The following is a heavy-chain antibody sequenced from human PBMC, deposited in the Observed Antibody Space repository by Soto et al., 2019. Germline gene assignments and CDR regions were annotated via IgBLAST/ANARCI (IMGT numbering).Heavy chain of an antibody. V-gene: IGHV3-30*03. J-gene: IGHJ6*02. CDR2: ISYDGSNK. CDR3: ARTGTTYLYYYGMDV. CDR1: GFTFSSYG. Sequence: ESGGGVVQPGRSLRLSCAASGFTFSSYGMHWVRQAPGKGLEWVAVISYDGSNKYYADSVKGRFTISRDNSKNTLYLQMNSLRAEDTAVYYCARTGTTYLYYYGMDVWGQGTTVTVSS. D-gene: IGHD1-7*01.